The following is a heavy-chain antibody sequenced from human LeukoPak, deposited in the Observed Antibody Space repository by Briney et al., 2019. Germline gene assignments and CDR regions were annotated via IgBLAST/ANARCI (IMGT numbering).Heavy chain of an antibody. V-gene: IGHV3-23*01. D-gene: IGHD1-1*01. CDR1: GFTFSSYA. Sequence: GGSLRLSCAASGFTFSSYAMSWVRQAPGKGLEWVSDISGSGGSTYYADSVKGRFTISRDNSKNTLYLQMNSLRAEDTAVYYCAKDPLLGTASYNWFDLWGQGTLVTVSS. J-gene: IGHJ5*02. CDR3: AKDPLLGTASYNWFDL. CDR2: ISGSGGST.